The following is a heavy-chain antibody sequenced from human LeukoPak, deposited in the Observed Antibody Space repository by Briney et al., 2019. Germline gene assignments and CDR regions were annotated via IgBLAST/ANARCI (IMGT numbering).Heavy chain of an antibody. D-gene: IGHD6-19*01. CDR1: GNIFTELS. J-gene: IGHJ4*02. V-gene: IGHV1-24*01. Sequence: ASVKVSCKLSGNIFTELSMHWVRQAPGKGLEWMGGHDPEKGETIYAQKFQGRVTMTEDTSTDTAYMELSSLRSEDTAVYYCATATHGSSGWYGGQYYFDYWGQGTLVTVSS. CDR2: HDPEKGET. CDR3: ATATHGSSGWYGGQYYFDY.